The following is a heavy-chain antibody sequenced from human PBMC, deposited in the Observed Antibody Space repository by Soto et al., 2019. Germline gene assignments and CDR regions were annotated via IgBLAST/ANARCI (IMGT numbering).Heavy chain of an antibody. CDR3: AKDRNYYDSSGYDY. V-gene: IGHV3-23*01. CDR2: IIGSGGST. D-gene: IGHD3-22*01. CDR1: GFTFNSYA. Sequence: GGSLRLSCAASGFTFNSYAVSWVRQAPGKGLEWVSTIIGSGGSTYCADSVKGRFSVSRDNSKNTLYLQMNSLRAEDTAVYYCAKDRNYYDSSGYDYWGQGTLVTVSS. J-gene: IGHJ4*02.